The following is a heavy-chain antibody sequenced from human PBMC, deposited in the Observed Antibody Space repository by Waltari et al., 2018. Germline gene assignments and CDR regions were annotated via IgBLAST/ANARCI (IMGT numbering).Heavy chain of an antibody. CDR2: IYYSGST. D-gene: IGHD3-22*01. J-gene: IGHJ4*02. CDR1: GGSISSSSYY. CDR3: ARQSTYDSSGYYRYYFDY. Sequence: QLQLQESGPGLVKPSETLSLTCTVSGGSISSSSYYWGWIRQPPGKGLGWIGGIYYSGSTYNKPTRKSRVSICVDTSKNQFSLRLGSVTAADTAVYYCARQSTYDSSGYYRYYFDYWGQGTLVSVSS. V-gene: IGHV4-39*01.